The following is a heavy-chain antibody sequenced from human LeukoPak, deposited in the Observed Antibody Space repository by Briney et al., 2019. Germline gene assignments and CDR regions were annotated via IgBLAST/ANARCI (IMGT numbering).Heavy chain of an antibody. V-gene: IGHV4-31*03. Sequence: SETLSLTCTVSGVSISGGGYYWSWIRQYPGKGLEYIGYVYYSGTSGSTYYTPSLKSRVVISVDKSKNQFSLKLSSVTAADTAVYYCTRGGNYYYGSGTYYNGNYYYYGMDVWGQGTTVTVSS. D-gene: IGHD3-10*01. J-gene: IGHJ6*02. CDR1: GVSISGGGYY. CDR2: VYYSGTSGST. CDR3: TRGGNYYYGSGTYYNGNYYYYGMDV.